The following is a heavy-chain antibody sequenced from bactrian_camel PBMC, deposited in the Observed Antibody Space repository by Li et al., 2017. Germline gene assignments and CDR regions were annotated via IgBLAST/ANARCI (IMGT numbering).Heavy chain of an antibody. CDR2: IGGDGRT. V-gene: IGHV3S67*01. J-gene: IGHJ4*01. D-gene: IGHD5*01. CDR1: GYTGSRYC. CDR3: AAAPPGLGSEADGFDY. Sequence: DVQLVESGGGSVQAGGSLRLSCVAPGYTGSRYCMGWFRQRPGEERARVATIGGDGRTNYADSVKGRFTITKDNAKNTLYLQMNSLRPEDTGKYYCAAAPPGLGSEADGFDYYGQGTQVTVS.